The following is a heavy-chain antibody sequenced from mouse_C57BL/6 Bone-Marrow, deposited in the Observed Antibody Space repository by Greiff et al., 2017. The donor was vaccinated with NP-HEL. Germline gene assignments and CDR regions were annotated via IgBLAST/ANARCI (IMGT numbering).Heavy chain of an antibody. D-gene: IGHD1-1*01. CDR1: GYSFTGYY. Sequence: VQLQQSGPELVKPGASVKISCKASGYSFTGYYMNWVKQSPEKSLECIGEINPSTGGTTYNQKFKAKATLTVDKSASTAYMQLKSLTSEDSAVYYCATYGSSYPPWFAYWGQGTLVTVSA. V-gene: IGHV1-42*01. CDR3: ATYGSSYPPWFAY. J-gene: IGHJ3*01. CDR2: INPSTGGT.